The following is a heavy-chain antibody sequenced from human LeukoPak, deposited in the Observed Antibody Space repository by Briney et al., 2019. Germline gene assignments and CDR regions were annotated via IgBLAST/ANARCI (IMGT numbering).Heavy chain of an antibody. CDR3: ARSAPLGTHQYYFDY. Sequence: GGSLRLSCAASGFTVSSNYMSWVRQAPGKGLEWVSVIYSGGSRYYADSVKGRFSLSRDNSRNALYLQMNSLRADDTAVYHCARSAPLGTHQYYFDYWGQGTLVTVSS. V-gene: IGHV3-53*01. J-gene: IGHJ4*02. D-gene: IGHD3-16*01. CDR1: GFTVSSNY. CDR2: IYSGGSR.